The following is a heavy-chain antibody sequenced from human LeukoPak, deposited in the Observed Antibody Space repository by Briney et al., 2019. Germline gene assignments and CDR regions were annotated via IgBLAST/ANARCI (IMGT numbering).Heavy chain of an antibody. CDR2: ISSSSSYI. D-gene: IGHD2-21*02. Sequence: GGSLRLSCAASGFTFSSYSMNWVRQAPGKGLEWVSSISSSSSYIYYADTVKGRFTISRDNAKNSLYLQMNSLRAEDTAVYYCAREGGDLTFDYWGQGTLVTVSS. J-gene: IGHJ4*02. CDR1: GFTFSSYS. V-gene: IGHV3-21*01. CDR3: AREGGDLTFDY.